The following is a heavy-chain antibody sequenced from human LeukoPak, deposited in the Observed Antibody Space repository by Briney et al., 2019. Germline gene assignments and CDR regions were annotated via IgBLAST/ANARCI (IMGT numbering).Heavy chain of an antibody. J-gene: IGHJ5*02. V-gene: IGHV1-2*02. D-gene: IGHD3-10*01. CDR1: GYTFTGYY. CDR2: INPNSGGT. Sequence: ASVKVSCKASGYTFTGYYMHWVRQAPGQGLEWMGWINPNSGGTNYAQKFQGRVTMTRDTSISTAYMELSRLRSDDTAVYYCARRGVDYYASGSLHNWFDPWGQGTLVTVSS. CDR3: ARRGVDYYASGSLHNWFDP.